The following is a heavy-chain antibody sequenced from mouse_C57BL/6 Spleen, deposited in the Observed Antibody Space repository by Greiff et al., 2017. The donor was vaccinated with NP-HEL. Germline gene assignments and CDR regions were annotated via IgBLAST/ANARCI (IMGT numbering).Heavy chain of an antibody. V-gene: IGHV1-52*01. Sequence: QVQLQQPGAELVRPGSSVKLSCKASGYTFTSYWMHWVKQRPIQGLEWIGNIDPSDSETHYNQKFKDKATLTVDKSSSTAYMQLSSLTSEDSAVYYCAADSSGYYDFDYWGQGTTLTVSS. J-gene: IGHJ2*01. CDR3: AADSSGYYDFDY. CDR2: IDPSDSET. D-gene: IGHD3-2*02. CDR1: GYTFTSYW.